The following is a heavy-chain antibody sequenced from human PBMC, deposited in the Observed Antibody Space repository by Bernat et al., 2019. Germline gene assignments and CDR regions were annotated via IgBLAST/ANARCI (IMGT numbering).Heavy chain of an antibody. D-gene: IGHD6-13*01. V-gene: IGHV3-33*01. J-gene: IGHJ3*02. CDR2: IWYDGSNK. CDR3: ARDRGSSPPPDI. CDR1: GFSFNSYG. Sequence: QVQLVESGGGVVQPGRSLRLSCAASGFSFNSYGMHWVRQPPGKGLEWVANIWYDGSNKYYADSVKGRFTISRDNSKNTLYLQMNSLRAGDTAVYYCARDRGSSPPPDIWGQGTMVTVSS.